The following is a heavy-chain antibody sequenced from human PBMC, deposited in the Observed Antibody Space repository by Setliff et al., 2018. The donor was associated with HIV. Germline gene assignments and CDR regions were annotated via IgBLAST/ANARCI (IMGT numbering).Heavy chain of an antibody. CDR1: GGSFSGYY. Sequence: PSETLSLTCAVYGGSFSGYYWSWIRQPPGKGLEWIGEINHSGSTNYNPSLKSRVTISVDTSKNQFSLKLSSVTAADTAVYYCARSKRGHYYDSSGYYYWGQGTLVTVSS. CDR2: INHSGST. CDR3: ARSKRGHYYDSSGYYY. J-gene: IGHJ4*02. V-gene: IGHV4-34*01. D-gene: IGHD3-22*01.